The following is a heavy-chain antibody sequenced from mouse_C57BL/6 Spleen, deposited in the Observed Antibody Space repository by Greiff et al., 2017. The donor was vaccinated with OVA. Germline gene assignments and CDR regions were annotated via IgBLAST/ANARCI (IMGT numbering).Heavy chain of an antibody. V-gene: IGHV2-9-1*01. Sequence: VKLMESGPGLVAPSQSLSITCTVSGFSLTSYAISWVRQPPGKGLEWLGVIWTGGGTNYNSALKSRLSISKDNSKSQVFLKMNSLQTDDTARYYCARTFYYDYDPFFDYWGQGTTLTVSS. D-gene: IGHD2-4*01. CDR2: IWTGGGT. CDR1: GFSLTSYA. CDR3: ARTFYYDYDPFFDY. J-gene: IGHJ2*01.